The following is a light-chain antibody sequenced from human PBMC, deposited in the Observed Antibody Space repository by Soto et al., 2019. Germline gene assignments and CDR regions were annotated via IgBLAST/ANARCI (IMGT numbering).Light chain of an antibody. CDR3: QTWGTGFQV. CDR1: SGHSSYA. CDR2: LNNDGSH. J-gene: IGLJ2*01. Sequence: QLVLTQSPSASASLGASVKLTCTLSSGHSSYAIAWHQKQPGKGPRYLMDLNNDGSHSKGDGIPDRFSGSSSGAERYLIISSLQSEDEADYYCQTWGTGFQVFGGGTKLPVL. V-gene: IGLV4-69*01.